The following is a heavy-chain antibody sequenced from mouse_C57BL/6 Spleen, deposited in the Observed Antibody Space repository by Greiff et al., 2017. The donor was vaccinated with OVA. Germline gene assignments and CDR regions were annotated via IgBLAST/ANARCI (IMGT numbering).Heavy chain of an antibody. J-gene: IGHJ1*03. CDR2: IRSKSNNYAT. CDR3: VRHQHYGSSLWYFDV. Sequence: EVKLMESGGGLVQPKGSLKLSCAASGFSFNTYAMNWVRQAPGKGLEWVARIRSKSNNYATYYADSVKDRFTISRDDSESMLYLQMNNLKTEDTAMYYCVRHQHYGSSLWYFDVWGTGTTVTVSS. D-gene: IGHD1-1*01. CDR1: GFSFNTYA. V-gene: IGHV10-1*01.